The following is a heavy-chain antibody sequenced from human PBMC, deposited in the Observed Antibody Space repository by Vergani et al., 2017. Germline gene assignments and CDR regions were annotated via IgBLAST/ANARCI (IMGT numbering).Heavy chain of an antibody. D-gene: IGHD2-15*01. J-gene: IGHJ4*02. CDR1: GFTFTNYG. CDR2: TRYDGIVE. V-gene: IGHV3-30*02. Sequence: QVQLVESGGGVVQPGGSLRLSCAASGFTFTNYGRHWVRQAPGKGLEWVAFTRYDGIVEYYGDSVRGRFTISRDNSKNTLYLQMNRLRPEDTAVYYCATAGAAYCRGASCYDFFEYWGQGTLVTVAS. CDR3: ATAGAAYCRGASCYDFFEY.